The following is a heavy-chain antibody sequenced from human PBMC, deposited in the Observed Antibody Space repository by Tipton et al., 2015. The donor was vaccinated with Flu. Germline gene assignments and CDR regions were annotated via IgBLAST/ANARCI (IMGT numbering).Heavy chain of an antibody. D-gene: IGHD6-13*01. J-gene: IGHJ6*02. CDR3: ARGPLPDSNWYNGMDV. V-gene: IGHV3-13*01. CDR1: GFTFSSYD. Sequence: SLRLSCAASGFTFSSYDMHWVRQVTGKGLEWVSGIGSAGDTHYLDSVKGRFTISRDNAKNSLYLQMNSLGVGDTAVYYCARGPLPDSNWYNGMDVWGQGTTVTVSS. CDR2: IGSAGDT.